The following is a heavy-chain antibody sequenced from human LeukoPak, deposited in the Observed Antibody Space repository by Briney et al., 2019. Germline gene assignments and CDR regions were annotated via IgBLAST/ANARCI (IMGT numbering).Heavy chain of an antibody. CDR2: SKSKSDGGTI. CDR1: GFTFSNAW. V-gene: IGHV3-15*01. J-gene: IGHJ3*02. Sequence: GGSLRLSCVASGFTFSNAWMNWVRQAPGKGLEWVGLSKSKSDGGTIDHAAPVKGRFTISRDDSKNALYLQMNSLRTEDTAVYYCTSESAGSRVIWGQGTVVTVSS. D-gene: IGHD1-26*01. CDR3: TSESAGSRVI.